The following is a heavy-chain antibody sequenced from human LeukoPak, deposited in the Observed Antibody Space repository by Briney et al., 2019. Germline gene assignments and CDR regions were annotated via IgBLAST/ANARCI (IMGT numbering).Heavy chain of an antibody. J-gene: IGHJ4*02. CDR2: IWYDGSNK. D-gene: IGHD3-10*01. V-gene: IGHV3-33*08. CDR3: ARGRATMVRGVLGY. CDR1: GFTFSSYG. Sequence: GGSLRLSCAASGFTFSSYGMHWVRQAPGKGLEWVAVIWYDGSNKYYADSVKGRFTISRDNSKNTLYLQMNSLRAEDTAVYYCARGRATMVRGVLGYWGQGTLVTVSS.